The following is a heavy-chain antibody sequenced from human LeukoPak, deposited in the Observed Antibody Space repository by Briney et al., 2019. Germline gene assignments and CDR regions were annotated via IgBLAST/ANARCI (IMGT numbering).Heavy chain of an antibody. J-gene: IGHJ4*02. D-gene: IGHD4-23*01. Sequence: GGSLRLSCSASGFTFSSYAMHWVRQAPGKGLEYVSAISSNGGSTYYADSVKGRFTISRDNSKNTLYLQMSSLRAEDTAVYYCARAGGGNSMDYWGQGTLVTVSS. CDR2: ISSNGGST. V-gene: IGHV3-64D*09. CDR1: GFTFSSYA. CDR3: ARAGGGNSMDY.